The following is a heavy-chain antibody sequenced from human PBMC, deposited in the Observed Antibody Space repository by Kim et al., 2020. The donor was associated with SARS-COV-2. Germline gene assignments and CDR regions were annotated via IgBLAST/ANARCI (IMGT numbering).Heavy chain of an antibody. Sequence: GGSLRLSCAASGFTFDNYAMNWVRQAPGKGLEWVSYIKGGGGNSFYADSVKGRFTISRDNAKNTLYLQMNSLRAEDTAVYYCATCGQSYGNDACDLWAQGTMVTVSS. CDR2: IKGGGGNS. CDR1: GFTFDNYA. CDR3: ATCGQSYGNDACDL. J-gene: IGHJ3*01. V-gene: IGHV3-23*01. D-gene: IGHD3-16*01.